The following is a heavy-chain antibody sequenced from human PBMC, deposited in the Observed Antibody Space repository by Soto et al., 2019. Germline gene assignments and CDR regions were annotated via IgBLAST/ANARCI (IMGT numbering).Heavy chain of an antibody. CDR1: GFTFSSYA. Sequence: EVQLLESGGGLVQPGGSLRLSCAASGFTFSSYAMSWVRQAPGKGLEWVSAISGSGGSTYYADSVKGRFTISRDNSKNTLYLQMNSLRAEDTPVHYCAKARADYYDSSGYHVDYWGQGTLVTVSS. D-gene: IGHD3-22*01. J-gene: IGHJ4*02. CDR2: ISGSGGST. CDR3: AKARADYYDSSGYHVDY. V-gene: IGHV3-23*01.